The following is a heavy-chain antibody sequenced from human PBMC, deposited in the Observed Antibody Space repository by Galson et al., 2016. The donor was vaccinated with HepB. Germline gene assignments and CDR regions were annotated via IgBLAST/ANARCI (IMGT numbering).Heavy chain of an antibody. Sequence: SLRLSCAASGFTFSSYAVSWVRQAPGKGLEWVISGRGGSTYYADSVKGRFTISRDNSKDTLFLQMNSLRAEDTAVYYCAKDPYYYGSGASVFDSWGQGTLVTVSS. CDR1: GFTFSSYA. J-gene: IGHJ4*02. CDR3: AKDPYYYGSGASVFDS. V-gene: IGHV3-23*01. CDR2: ISGRGGST. D-gene: IGHD3-10*01.